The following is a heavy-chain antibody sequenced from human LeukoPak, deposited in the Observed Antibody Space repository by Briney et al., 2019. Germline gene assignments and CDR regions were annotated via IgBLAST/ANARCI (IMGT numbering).Heavy chain of an antibody. Sequence: GGSLRLSCVTSGFSVSNNYMSWVRQAPGKGLEWVSYISSSSSTIYYADSVKGRFTISRDNAKNSLYLQMNSLRDEDTAVYYCASHSSSGWHYFDYWGQGTLVTVSS. CDR2: ISSSSSTI. CDR3: ASHSSSGWHYFDY. J-gene: IGHJ4*02. V-gene: IGHV3-48*02. D-gene: IGHD6-19*01. CDR1: GFSVSNNY.